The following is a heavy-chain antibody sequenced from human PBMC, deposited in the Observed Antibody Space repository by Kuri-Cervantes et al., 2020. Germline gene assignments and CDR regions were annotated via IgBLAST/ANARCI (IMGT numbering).Heavy chain of an antibody. CDR1: GGTFSSYA. Sequence: ASVKVSCKASGGTFSSYAISWVRQAPGQGLEWMGWISAYNGNTNYAQKLQGRVTMTTDTSTSTAYMELRSLRSDDTAVYYCARGPLGVVVTATHNWFDPWGQGTLVTVSS. V-gene: IGHV1-18*01. J-gene: IGHJ5*02. D-gene: IGHD2-21*02. CDR3: ARGPLGVVVTATHNWFDP. CDR2: ISAYNGNT.